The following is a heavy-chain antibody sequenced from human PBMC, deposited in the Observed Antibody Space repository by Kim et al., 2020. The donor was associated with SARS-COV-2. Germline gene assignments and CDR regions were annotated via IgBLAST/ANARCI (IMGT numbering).Heavy chain of an antibody. CDR1: GYSFTSYW. CDR3: ASLHGSGSYYLVEWGFLY. D-gene: IGHD3-10*01. J-gene: IGHJ4*02. Sequence: GESLKISCKGSGYSFTSYWIGWVRQMPGKGLEWMGSIYPGDSDTRYSPSFQGQVTISADKSISTAYLQWSSLKASDTAMYYCASLHGSGSYYLVEWGFLYWGQGTLVTVSS. CDR2: IYPGDSDT. V-gene: IGHV5-51*01.